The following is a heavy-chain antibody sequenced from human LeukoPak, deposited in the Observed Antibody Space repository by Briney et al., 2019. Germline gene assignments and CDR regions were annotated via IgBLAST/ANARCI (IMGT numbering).Heavy chain of an antibody. D-gene: IGHD6-25*01. CDR2: INLDGSEK. CDR3: GRAVRAASNY. V-gene: IGHV3-7*01. Sequence: QPGGSLRLSCAASGFTFSTYWMSWVRQAPGKGLEWVANINLDGSEKYYVDSVKGRFTISRDNAKNSLYLQMDSLRAEDTALYYCGRAVRAASNYWGQGTLVTVSS. CDR1: GFTFSTYW. J-gene: IGHJ4*02.